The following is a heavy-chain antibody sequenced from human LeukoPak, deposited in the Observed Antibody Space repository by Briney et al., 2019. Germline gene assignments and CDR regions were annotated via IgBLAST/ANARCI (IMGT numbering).Heavy chain of an antibody. CDR2: IIPIFGTA. D-gene: IGHD3-10*01. CDR3: ASRRLYYYGSGSYGDYYYYYMDV. Sequence: GASVKVSCKASGGTFSSYAISWVRQAPGQGLEWMGGIIPIFGTANYAQKFQGRVAITADKSTSTAYMELSSLRSDDTAVYYCASRRLYYYGSGSYGDYYYYYMDVWGKGTTVTISS. V-gene: IGHV1-69*06. CDR1: GGTFSSYA. J-gene: IGHJ6*03.